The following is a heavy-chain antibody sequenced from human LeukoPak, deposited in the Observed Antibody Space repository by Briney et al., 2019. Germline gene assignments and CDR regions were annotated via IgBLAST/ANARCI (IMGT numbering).Heavy chain of an antibody. CDR1: GFTFSNCS. Sequence: PGGSLRLSCAASGFTFSNCSMNWVRQAPGEGLEWVSYISSSSSTIYYADSVKGRFTISRDNAKNSLYLQMNSLRDEDTAVYYCARVGRGVYGMDVWGQGTTVTVSS. D-gene: IGHD3-10*01. J-gene: IGHJ6*02. CDR3: ARVGRGVYGMDV. CDR2: ISSSSSTI. V-gene: IGHV3-48*02.